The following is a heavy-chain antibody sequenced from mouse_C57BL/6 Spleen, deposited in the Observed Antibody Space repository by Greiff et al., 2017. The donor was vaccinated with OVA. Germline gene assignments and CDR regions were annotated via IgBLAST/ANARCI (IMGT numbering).Heavy chain of an antibody. J-gene: IGHJ2*01. Sequence: QVQLQQPGAELVKPGASVKLSCKASGYTFTSYWMHWVKQRPGQGLEWIGMIHPNSGSTNYNEKFKSKATLTVDKSSSTAYMQLSSLTSEDSAVYYCARDYYGRRGYFDYWGQGTTLTVSS. CDR2: IHPNSGST. CDR1: GYTFTSYW. V-gene: IGHV1-64*01. CDR3: ARDYYGRRGYFDY. D-gene: IGHD1-1*01.